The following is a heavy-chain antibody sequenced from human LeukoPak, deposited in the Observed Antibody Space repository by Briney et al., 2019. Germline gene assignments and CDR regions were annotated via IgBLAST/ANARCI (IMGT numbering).Heavy chain of an antibody. CDR1: GGSISSYY. J-gene: IGHJ5*02. CDR3: ATMVRGVSARNNWFDP. Sequence: SETLSLTCTVSGGSISSYYWRWIRQPPRQGLEGMAYRYYSGSTNYNPYLKSRVTISADPSKNLFSLKLSSVTAADTAVYYCATMVRGVSARNNWFDPWGQGTLVTVSS. V-gene: IGHV4-59*01. CDR2: RYYSGST. D-gene: IGHD3-10*01.